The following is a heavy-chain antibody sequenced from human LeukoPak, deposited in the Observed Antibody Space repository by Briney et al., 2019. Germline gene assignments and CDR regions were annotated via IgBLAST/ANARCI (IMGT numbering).Heavy chain of an antibody. D-gene: IGHD5-12*01. Sequence: GGSLRLSCAASGFTFSSYAMSWVRQAPGKGLEWVSAISGSGGSTYYADSVKGRFTISRDNSKNTLYLQMNSLRAEDTAVYYCAKDSIVATIGGRFFDYWGQGTLVTVSS. CDR2: ISGSGGST. J-gene: IGHJ4*02. CDR1: GFTFSSYA. V-gene: IGHV3-23*01. CDR3: AKDSIVATIGGRFFDY.